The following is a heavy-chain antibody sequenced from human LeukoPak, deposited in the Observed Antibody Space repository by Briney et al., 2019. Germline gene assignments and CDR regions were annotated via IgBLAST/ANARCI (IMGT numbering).Heavy chain of an antibody. V-gene: IGHV4-34*01. CDR2: INHSGGT. J-gene: IGHJ4*02. Sequence: SETLSLTCAVYGGSFSGYYWSWIRQPPGKGLEWIGEINHSGGTKYNPSLKSRVTISVDTSKNQFSLKLSSVTAADTAMYYCARGGFGGSYCDYWGQGTLVTVSS. CDR1: GGSFSGYY. D-gene: IGHD3-16*01. CDR3: ARGGFGGSYCDY.